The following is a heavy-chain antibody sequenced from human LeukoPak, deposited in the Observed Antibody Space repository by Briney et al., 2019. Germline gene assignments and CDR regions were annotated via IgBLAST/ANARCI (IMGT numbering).Heavy chain of an antibody. V-gene: IGHV3-53*01. CDR2: IFTSGGA. CDR1: GFSVSDNF. D-gene: IGHD1-26*01. CDR3: ARWSYP. J-gene: IGHJ5*02. Sequence: GESLRLSCAASGFSVSDNFMSWVRQAPGKGLEWVSVIFTSGGAFYADSVKGRFTVFRDNSKNTLYLQMNGLRADDTAIYYCARWSYPWGRGTLITVSS.